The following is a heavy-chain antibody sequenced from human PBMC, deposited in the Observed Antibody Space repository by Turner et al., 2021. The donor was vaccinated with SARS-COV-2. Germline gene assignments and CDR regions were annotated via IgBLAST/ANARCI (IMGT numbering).Heavy chain of an antibody. CDR1: GCTFSRYS. CDR3: ASTSVVNYGMDV. Sequence: EVQLVESGGGLVQPGGSLRRSCAASGCTFSRYSMNWVRQAPGKGLEWVSYISSSSSTIYYADSVKGRFTISRDNAKNSLYLQMNSLRAEDTAVYYCASTSVVNYGMDVWGQGTTVTVSS. CDR2: ISSSSSTI. D-gene: IGHD2-15*01. J-gene: IGHJ6*02. V-gene: IGHV3-48*01.